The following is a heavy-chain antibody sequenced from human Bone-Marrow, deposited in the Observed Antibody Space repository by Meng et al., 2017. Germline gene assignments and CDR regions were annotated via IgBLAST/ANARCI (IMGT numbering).Heavy chain of an antibody. CDR2: IKQDGSEK. J-gene: IGHJ4*02. Sequence: GGSLRLSCAASGLTFSSYWMSWVRQAPGKGLEWVANIKQDGSEKYYVDSVKGRFTISRDNAKNSLYLQMNSLRAEDTAVYYCARVSGKWRAHFDYWGQGTLVTVSS. CDR3: ARVSGKWRAHFDY. V-gene: IGHV3-7*03. CDR1: GLTFSSYW. D-gene: IGHD5-12*01.